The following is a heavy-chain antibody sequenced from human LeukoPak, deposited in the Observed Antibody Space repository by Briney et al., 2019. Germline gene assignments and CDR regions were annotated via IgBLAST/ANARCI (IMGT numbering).Heavy chain of an antibody. J-gene: IGHJ1*01. Sequence: GASVKVSCKASGYTFTGYYIHWVRQAPGQGLEWMGWINPNSGGTNYAQKFQGRVTMTRDTSISTAYMEPSRLKSDDTAVYYCARGSFSADAPLVLDYFHHWGQGTLVTVSS. CDR2: INPNSGGT. V-gene: IGHV1-2*02. CDR1: GYTFTGYY. CDR3: ARGSFSADAPLVLDYFHH. D-gene: IGHD5-18*01.